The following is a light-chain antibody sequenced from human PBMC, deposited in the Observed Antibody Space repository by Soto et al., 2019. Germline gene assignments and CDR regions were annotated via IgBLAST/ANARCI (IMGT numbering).Light chain of an antibody. J-gene: IGLJ2*01. CDR3: GTWDSSLSADVV. CDR1: SSNIGNNY. CDR2: DNN. Sequence: QSVLTQPPSVSAAPGQKVTISCSGSSSNIGNNYVSWYQQLPGTAPKLLIYDNNKRPSGIPDRFSGSKSGTSATLGITGLQTGDEADYYCGTWDSSLSADVVFGGVTKLTVL. V-gene: IGLV1-51*01.